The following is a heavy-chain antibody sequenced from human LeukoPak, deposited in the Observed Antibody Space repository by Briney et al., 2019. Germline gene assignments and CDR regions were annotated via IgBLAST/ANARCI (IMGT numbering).Heavy chain of an antibody. CDR2: IDPEDGET. CDR3: ATGHITGGTGFDY. CDR1: GYTSTDYY. J-gene: IGHJ4*02. D-gene: IGHD1-20*01. Sequence: ASVKVSCKVSGYTSTDYYVHWVQQAPGKGLEWMGLIDPEDGETIYADEFQGRVTITADTSTDTAYMELSILRFDDTAVYYCATGHITGGTGFDYWGQGTLVTVSS. V-gene: IGHV1-69-2*01.